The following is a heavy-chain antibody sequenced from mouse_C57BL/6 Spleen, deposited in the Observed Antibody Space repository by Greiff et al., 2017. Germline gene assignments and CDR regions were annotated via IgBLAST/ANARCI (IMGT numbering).Heavy chain of an antibody. CDR3: AREENYCGSSSAY. V-gene: IGHV1-50*01. J-gene: IGHJ3*01. D-gene: IGHD1-1*01. CDR2: IDPSDSYT. CDR1: GYTFTSYW. Sequence: QVQLQQPGAELVKPGASVKLSCKASGYTFTSYWMQWVKQRPGQGLEWIGEIDPSDSYTNYNQKFKGKATLTVDTSSSTAYMQLSSLTSEDAAVYYCAREENYCGSSSAYWGQGTLVTVSA.